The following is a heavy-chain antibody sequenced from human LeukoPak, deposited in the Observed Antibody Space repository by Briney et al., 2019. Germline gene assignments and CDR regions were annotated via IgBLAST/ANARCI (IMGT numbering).Heavy chain of an antibody. V-gene: IGHV1-46*01. D-gene: IGHD3-3*01. CDR2: INPSGGST. J-gene: IGHJ6*03. CDR1: GYTFTSYY. CDR3: ARGPSPYYDFWNGLQISNYYYMDV. Sequence: GASVKVSCKASGYTFTSYYMHWVRQAPGQGLEWMGMINPSGGSTSYAQKFQGRVTMTRDMSTSTVYMELSSLRSEDTAVYYCARGPSPYYDFWNGLQISNYYYMDVWGKGTTVTVSS.